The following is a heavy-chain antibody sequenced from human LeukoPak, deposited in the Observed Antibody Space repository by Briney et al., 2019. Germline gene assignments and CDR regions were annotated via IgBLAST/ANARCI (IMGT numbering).Heavy chain of an antibody. Sequence: ASVKVSCKASGYTFTGYYMHWVRQAPGQGLEWMGWINPNSGGTNYAPKFQGWVTMTRDTSISTAYMELSRLRSDDTAVYYCATTMVRGAFLFDYWGQGTLVTVSS. CDR1: GYTFTGYY. J-gene: IGHJ4*02. D-gene: IGHD3-10*01. CDR3: ATTMVRGAFLFDY. CDR2: INPNSGGT. V-gene: IGHV1-2*04.